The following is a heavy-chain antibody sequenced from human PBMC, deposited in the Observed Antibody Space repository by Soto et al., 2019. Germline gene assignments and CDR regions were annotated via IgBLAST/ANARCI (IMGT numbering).Heavy chain of an antibody. CDR3: TIAVAGIDY. J-gene: IGHJ4*02. D-gene: IGHD6-19*01. CDR2: IRSKANSYAT. V-gene: IGHV3-73*02. CDR1: GFTFSGSA. Sequence: EVQLVESGGGLVQPGGSLKLSCAASGFTFSGSAMHWVRQASGKGLEWVGRIRSKANSYATAYAASVKGRFTISRDDSKNTAYLQMNSLKPEDTAVYYCTIAVAGIDYWGQGTLVTVSS.